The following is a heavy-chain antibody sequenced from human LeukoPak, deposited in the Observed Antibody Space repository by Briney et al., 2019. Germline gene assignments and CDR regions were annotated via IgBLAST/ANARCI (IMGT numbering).Heavy chain of an antibody. CDR2: ISGYNGNT. V-gene: IGHV1-18*01. J-gene: IGHJ4*02. D-gene: IGHD3-3*01. CDR3: ARDPTSITIFGVVTTAHFDY. CDR1: GYTFTSYG. Sequence: ASVKVSCKASGYTFTSYGISWVRQAPGQGLEWMGWISGYNGNTKYAQKLQGRVTMTTDTSTSTAYMELRSLRSDDTAVYYCARDPTSITIFGVVTTAHFDYWGQGTLVTVSS.